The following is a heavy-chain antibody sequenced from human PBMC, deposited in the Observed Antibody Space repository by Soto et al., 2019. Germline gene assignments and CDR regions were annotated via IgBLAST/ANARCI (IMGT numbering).Heavy chain of an antibody. Sequence: SVKVSCKASGGTFSNYAITWVRQAPGQGLEWLGRIIPIFGSANYAQKFQGRVTITADESTSTVYMELSTLRPDDTAVYYCAREGLVLVPTTVNSDYYYYATDVSCQGTTVTVSS. J-gene: IGHJ6*02. CDR2: IIPIFGSA. CDR1: GGTFSNYA. D-gene: IGHD4-17*01. V-gene: IGHV1-69*13. CDR3: AREGLVLVPTTVNSDYYYYATDV.